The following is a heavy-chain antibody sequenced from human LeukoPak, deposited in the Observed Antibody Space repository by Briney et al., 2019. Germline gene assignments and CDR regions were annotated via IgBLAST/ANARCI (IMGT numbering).Heavy chain of an antibody. Sequence: GGSLRLSCAASGFTFSSYEMNWVRQAPGKGLEWVSYISSSGSTIYYADSVKGRFTISRDNAKNSLYLQMNSLRAEDTANYYYARIDHDRSGLDYWGQGTLVTVSS. CDR3: ARIDHDRSGLDY. CDR2: ISSSGSTI. J-gene: IGHJ4*02. V-gene: IGHV3-48*03. CDR1: GFTFSSYE. D-gene: IGHD3-22*01.